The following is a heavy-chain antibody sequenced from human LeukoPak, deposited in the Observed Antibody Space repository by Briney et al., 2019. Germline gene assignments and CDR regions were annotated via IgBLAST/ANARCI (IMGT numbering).Heavy chain of an antibody. V-gene: IGHV3-30*18. CDR3: AKEDVVRGVISMDV. Sequence: GGSLRLSCAASGFTFSSYGMHWVRQAPGKGLEWVAVISYDGSNKYYADSVKGRFTISRDNSKNTLHLQMNSLRAEDTAVYYCAKEDVVRGVISMDVWGQGTTVTVSS. J-gene: IGHJ6*02. CDR2: ISYDGSNK. D-gene: IGHD3-10*01. CDR1: GFTFSSYG.